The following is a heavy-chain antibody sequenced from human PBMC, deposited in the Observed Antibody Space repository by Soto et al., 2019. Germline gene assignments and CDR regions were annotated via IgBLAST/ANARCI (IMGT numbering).Heavy chain of an antibody. J-gene: IGHJ5*02. Sequence: QVQLQESGPGLVKPSGTLSLTCAVSGGSISSSNWWSWVRQPPGKGLEWIGEIYHSGSTHYNPSLRGLVSLSVDNAQSQFPLYLSPVSAAYTAVYYSVRDYLTLGYCTNGVCYGSNCFAHCAQGTLVPVSS. CDR3: VRDYLTLGYCTNGVCYGSNCFAH. V-gene: IGHV4-4*02. CDR2: IYHSGST. CDR1: GGSISSSNW. D-gene: IGHD2-8*01.